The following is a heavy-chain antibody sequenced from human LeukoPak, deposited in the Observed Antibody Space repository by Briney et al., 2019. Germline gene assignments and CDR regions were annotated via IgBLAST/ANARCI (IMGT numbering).Heavy chain of an antibody. J-gene: IGHJ6*03. CDR3: ARAYAEVRGIMLKYYDHYYMDV. CDR2: GHHSGST. V-gene: IGHV4-38-2*02. CDR1: SYSISSSYY. D-gene: IGHD3-10*01. Sequence: SETLSLTCTVSSYSISSSYYWGWIRQPPGKGLEWIGSGHHSGSTYYNPSLKSRVTISVDTSKNQFSLKLSSVTAADTAVYYCARAYAEVRGIMLKYYDHYYMDVWGKGTTVTVSS.